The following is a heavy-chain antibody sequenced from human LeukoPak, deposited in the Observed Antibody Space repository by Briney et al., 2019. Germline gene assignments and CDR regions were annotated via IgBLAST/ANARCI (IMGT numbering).Heavy chain of an antibody. D-gene: IGHD3-10*01. CDR3: ARVKDYYGSGSYFPPQGGYYMDV. V-gene: IGHV4-59*01. CDR1: GDSISSYY. Sequence: SETLSLTCTVSGDSISSYYWSWIRQPPGKGLEWIGYIYYSGSTNYNPSLKSRVTISVDTSKNQFSLKLSSVTAADTAVYYCARVKDYYGSGSYFPPQGGYYMDVWGKGTTVTVSS. J-gene: IGHJ6*03. CDR2: IYYSGST.